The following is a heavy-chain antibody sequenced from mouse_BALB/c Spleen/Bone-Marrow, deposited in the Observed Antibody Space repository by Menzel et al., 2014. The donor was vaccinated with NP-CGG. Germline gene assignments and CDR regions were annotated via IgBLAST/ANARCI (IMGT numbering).Heavy chain of an antibody. CDR2: IRSKSNNYAT. CDR3: VREDVPFGMDY. Sequence: EVQLQESGGGLVQPTGSLKLSCAASGFTFNTYAMHWVCQAPGKGLEWVARIRSKSNNYATYYADSVKDRFTISRDDSQSMLYLQMNNLKTEDTAMYYCVREDVPFGMDYWGQRTTVTVSS. CDR1: GFTFNTYA. J-gene: IGHJ4*01. V-gene: IGHV10-3*03.